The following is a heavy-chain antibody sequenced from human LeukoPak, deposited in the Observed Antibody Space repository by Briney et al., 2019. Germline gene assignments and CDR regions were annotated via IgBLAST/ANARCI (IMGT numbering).Heavy chain of an antibody. V-gene: IGHV4-39*07. J-gene: IGHJ4*02. D-gene: IGHD3-22*01. CDR2: IFHSGST. CDR1: GGSISYSSYY. CDR3: ARDPYDSSGYFDY. Sequence: SETLSHTCTVSGGSISYSSYYWGWIRQPPGKGLEWIGSIFHSGSTFYNPSLKSRVTISVDTSKNQFSLKLTSVTAADTAVYYCARDPYDSSGYFDYWGQGTLVTVSS.